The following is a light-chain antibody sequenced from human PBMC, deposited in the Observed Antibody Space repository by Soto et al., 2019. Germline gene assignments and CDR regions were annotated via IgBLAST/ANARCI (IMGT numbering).Light chain of an antibody. V-gene: IGKV3-11*01. Sequence: EVLLTQSPGTLSFSRGPRATLYRRASQSVSSYLAWYQQIPGQAPRLLIYDASTRATGIPARFSGSGSGTDFTLTISSLEPEDFAVYYCQQRSNWLTFGGGTKVDIK. J-gene: IGKJ4*01. CDR2: DAS. CDR3: QQRSNWLT. CDR1: QSVSSY.